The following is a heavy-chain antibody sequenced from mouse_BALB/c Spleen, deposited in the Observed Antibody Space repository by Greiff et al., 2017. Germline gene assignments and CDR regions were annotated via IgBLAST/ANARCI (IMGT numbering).Heavy chain of an antibody. CDR3: NGYYAMDY. CDR2: IYPGSGST. CDR1: GYTFTSYW. J-gene: IGHJ4*01. Sequence: LQQPGSELVRPGASVKLSCKASGYTFTSYWMHWVKQRPGQGLEWIGNIYPGSGSTNYDEKFKSKATLTVDTSSSTAYMQLSSLTSEDSAVYYCNGYYAMDYWGQGTSVTVSS. V-gene: IGHV1S22*01.